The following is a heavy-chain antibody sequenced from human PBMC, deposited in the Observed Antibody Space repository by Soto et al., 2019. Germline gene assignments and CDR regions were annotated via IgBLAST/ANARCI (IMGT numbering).Heavy chain of an antibody. Sequence: QVQLVQSGAEVKKPGASVKVSCKASGYTFTSYAMHWVRQAPGQRLEWMGWINAGNGNTKYSQKFQGRVTITRDTSESTAYMELSSLRSEDTAVYYCASRRGGYFDYGMDVWGQGTTVTVSS. V-gene: IGHV1-3*01. J-gene: IGHJ6*02. D-gene: IGHD3-9*01. CDR2: INAGNGNT. CDR1: GYTFTSYA. CDR3: ASRRGGYFDYGMDV.